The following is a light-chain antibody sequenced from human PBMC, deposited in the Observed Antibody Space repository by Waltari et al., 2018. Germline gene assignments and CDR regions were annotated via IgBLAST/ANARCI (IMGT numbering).Light chain of an antibody. J-gene: IGKJ1*01. CDR3: QQYGTARA. CDR1: PSISSTY. CDR2: GAS. V-gene: IGKV3-20*01. Sequence: ETVLTQSPGTLSLSPGDRATLSCRASPSISSTYLAWYQQKPGQPPRLLIFGASSRATGTPDRFSGSGSGTDFTLTISRLEPEDFAVYYCQQYGTARAFGQGTKVEI.